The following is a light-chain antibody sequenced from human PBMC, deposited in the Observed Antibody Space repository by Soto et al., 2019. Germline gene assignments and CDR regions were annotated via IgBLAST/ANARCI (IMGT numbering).Light chain of an antibody. CDR3: QQYNYWPIT. CDR2: GAS. CDR1: QSVADN. V-gene: IGKV3-15*01. J-gene: IGKJ5*01. Sequence: EIVLTQSPATLSWSPGERPPLSCKSSQSVADNLAWFQQKPGQGPRLLIYGASTRATGIPARVSGSGSETDFTLTVSSLRSEDSAVYYCQQYNYWPITCGQGTRLEIK.